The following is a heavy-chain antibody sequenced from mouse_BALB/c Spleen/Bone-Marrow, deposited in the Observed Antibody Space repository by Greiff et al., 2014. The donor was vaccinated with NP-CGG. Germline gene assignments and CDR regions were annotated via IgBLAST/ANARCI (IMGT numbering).Heavy chain of an antibody. Sequence: QVQLQQSGAELARPGASVKLSCKASGYTFTSYWMQWVKQRPGQGLEWIGAIYPGDGDTRYTQKFKGKATLTADKSSSTAYMQLSSLASEDSAVYYCARGDYDYDDWFSYRGQGTLVTVVA. CDR1: GYTFTSYW. CDR3: ARGDYDYDDWFSY. V-gene: IGHV1-87*01. CDR2: IYPGDGDT. J-gene: IGHJ3*01. D-gene: IGHD2-4*01.